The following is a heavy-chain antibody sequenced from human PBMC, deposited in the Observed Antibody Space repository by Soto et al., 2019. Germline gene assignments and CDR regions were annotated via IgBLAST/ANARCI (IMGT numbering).Heavy chain of an antibody. Sequence: GGSLRLSCGTSSLIFEHFAMSWVRHSPGTGLEXISSISGSCFRQQYADSFGGEFTISRENSKSKVYLELNNVSAEDTDVYHCAKNQGVELVPLATVDWFDPWGQGSVVTVSS. J-gene: IGHJ5*02. CDR1: SLIFEHFA. CDR3: AKNQGVELVPLATVDWFDP. V-gene: IGHV3-23*01. D-gene: IGHD1-26*01. CDR2: ISGSCFRQ.